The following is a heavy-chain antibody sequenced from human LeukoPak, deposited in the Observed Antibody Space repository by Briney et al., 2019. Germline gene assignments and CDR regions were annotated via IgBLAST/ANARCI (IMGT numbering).Heavy chain of an antibody. J-gene: IGHJ4*02. Sequence: TLSLTCTVSGGSISSSGYYWGWVRQPPGKGLEWIEEMYLSGTTHSNPSVKSRVTISIDKSKNQFFLNLSSVTAADTAVYYCAGLVGRYSSGLYYYYFDYWGQGTLVTVSS. CDR2: MYLSGTT. D-gene: IGHD3-22*01. CDR3: AGLVGRYSSGLYYYYFDY. V-gene: IGHV4-39*07. CDR1: GGSISSSGYY.